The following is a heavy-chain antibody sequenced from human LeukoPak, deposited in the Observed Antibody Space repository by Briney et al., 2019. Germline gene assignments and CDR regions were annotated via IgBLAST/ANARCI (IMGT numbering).Heavy chain of an antibody. CDR3: VREPGAPRGWFDS. D-gene: IGHD7-27*01. V-gene: IGHV3-48*03. J-gene: IGHJ5*01. CDR2: ISSSGSTI. Sequence: SGGSLRLSCAASGFTFSSYEMHWVRQAPGKGLEWVSYISSSGSTIYYADSVKGRFTISRDNAKNSLYLQMNSLRAEDTAVYYCVREPGAPRGWFDSWGQGTLVTVSS. CDR1: GFTFSSYE.